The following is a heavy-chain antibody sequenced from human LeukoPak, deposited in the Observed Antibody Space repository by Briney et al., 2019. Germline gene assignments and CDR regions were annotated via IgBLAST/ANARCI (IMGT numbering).Heavy chain of an antibody. CDR1: GFTFDDYT. J-gene: IGHJ6*03. Sequence: PGVSLRLSCAASGFTFDDYTMHWVRQAPGKGLEWVSLISWDGGSTYYADSVKGRFTISRDNSKNSLYLQMNSLRTEDTALYYCAKDIGLAHYYYMDVWGKGTTVTVSS. CDR2: ISWDGGST. V-gene: IGHV3-43*01. D-gene: IGHD3-22*01. CDR3: AKDIGLAHYYYMDV.